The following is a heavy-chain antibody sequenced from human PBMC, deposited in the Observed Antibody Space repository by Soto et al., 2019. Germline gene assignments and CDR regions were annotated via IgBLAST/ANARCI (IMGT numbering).Heavy chain of an antibody. CDR2: IIPIFGTA. V-gene: IGHV1-69*13. D-gene: IGHD6-13*01. J-gene: IGHJ6*02. CDR3: ARRGFSSSSWYYYYGMDV. Sequence: SVKVSCKASGGTFSSYAISWVRQAPGQGLEWMGGIIPIFGTANYAQKFQGRVTITADESTSTAYMELSSLRSEDTAVYYCARRGFSSSSWYYYYGMDVWGQGTTVTVSS. CDR1: GGTFSSYA.